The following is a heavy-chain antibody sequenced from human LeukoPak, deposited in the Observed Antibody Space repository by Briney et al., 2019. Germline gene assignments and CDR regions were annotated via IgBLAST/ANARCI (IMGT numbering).Heavy chain of an antibody. CDR1: AYSISRGYY. Sequence: PSETLSLTCAVSAYSISRGYYWGWIRQPPGKGLEWIGSIFHSGTTYYNPSLKSRLSISVDTSKNQFSLKLSSVTAADTAVYYCARSIMITFGGVIVFPDAFDIWGQGTMVTVSS. V-gene: IGHV4-38-2*01. D-gene: IGHD3-16*02. CDR3: ARSIMITFGGVIVFPDAFDI. J-gene: IGHJ3*02. CDR2: IFHSGTT.